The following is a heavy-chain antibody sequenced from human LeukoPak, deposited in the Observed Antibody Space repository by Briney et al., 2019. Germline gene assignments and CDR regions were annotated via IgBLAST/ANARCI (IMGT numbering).Heavy chain of an antibody. D-gene: IGHD2-2*01. CDR1: GYTFTSYG. CDR3: ARVARANCSSTSCYVLSNWFDP. J-gene: IGHJ5*02. Sequence: ASVKVSCKASGYTFTSYGISWVRQAPGQGLEWMGWISAYNGNTNYAQKLQGRVTMTTDTSTSTAYMELRSLRSDDTAVYYCARVARANCSSTSCYVLSNWFDPWSQGTLVTVSS. CDR2: ISAYNGNT. V-gene: IGHV1-18*01.